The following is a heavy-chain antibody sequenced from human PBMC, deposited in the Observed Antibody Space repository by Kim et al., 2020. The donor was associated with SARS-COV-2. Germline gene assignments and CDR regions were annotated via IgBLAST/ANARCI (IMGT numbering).Heavy chain of an antibody. V-gene: IGHV4-38-2*02. CDR2: IYHSGST. CDR3: ARVPSLGHSYGYGTLFDP. CDR1: GYSISSGYY. Sequence: SETLSLTCTVSGYSISSGYYWGCIRQPPGKGLEWIGSIYHSGSTYYNPSLKSRVTISVDTSKNQFSLKLSSVTAADTAVYYCARVPSLGHSYGYGTLFDPWGQGTLVTVSS. J-gene: IGHJ5*02. D-gene: IGHD5-18*01.